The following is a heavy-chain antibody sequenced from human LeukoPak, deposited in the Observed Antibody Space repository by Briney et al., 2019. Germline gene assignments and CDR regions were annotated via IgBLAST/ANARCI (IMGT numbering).Heavy chain of an antibody. CDR3: VRETKGGDY. D-gene: IGHD1-26*01. CDR2: ITNSGSTI. V-gene: IGHV3-11*01. J-gene: IGHJ4*02. Sequence: GGALRISFGAPWFTFRDYYMSWIPPGPGEGLELISYITNSGSTIYYADSVKGRFTISRDNAKNSLYLQMNSLTAEDTAVYFCVRETKGGDYWGQGTLVTVSS. CDR1: WFTFRDYY.